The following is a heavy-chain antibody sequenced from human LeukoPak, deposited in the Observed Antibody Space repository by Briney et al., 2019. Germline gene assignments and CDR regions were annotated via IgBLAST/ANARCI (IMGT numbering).Heavy chain of an antibody. CDR2: IYSGGST. CDR3: ARAGTVTNDAPANY. Sequence: GGSLRLSCAASGFTFRDYFMSWIRQAPGKGLEWVSVIYSGGSTYYADSVKGRFTISRDNSKNTLYLQMNSLRAEDTAVYYCARAGTVTNDAPANYWGQGTLVTVSS. CDR1: GFTFRDYF. V-gene: IGHV3-66*01. D-gene: IGHD4-17*01. J-gene: IGHJ4*02.